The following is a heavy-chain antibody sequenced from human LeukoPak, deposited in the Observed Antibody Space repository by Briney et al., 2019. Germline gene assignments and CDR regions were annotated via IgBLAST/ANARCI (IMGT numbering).Heavy chain of an antibody. CDR1: GFTSSNAW. Sequence: GGSLRLSCAVSGFTSSNAWMSWVRQAPGKGLEWVGRIKSKTDGGTTDYAAPVKGRFTTSRDDSKNTLYLQMNSLKTEDTAVYYCTTAYYYGSGSPRVYWGQGTLVTVSS. CDR3: TTAYYYGSGSPRVY. CDR2: IKSKTDGGTT. V-gene: IGHV3-15*01. D-gene: IGHD3-10*01. J-gene: IGHJ4*02.